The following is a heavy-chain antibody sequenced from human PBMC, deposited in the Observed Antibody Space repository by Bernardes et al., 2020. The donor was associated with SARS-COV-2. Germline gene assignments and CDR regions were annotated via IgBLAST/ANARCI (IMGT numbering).Heavy chain of an antibody. J-gene: IGHJ6*02. CDR1: GFTFDDYA. V-gene: IGHV3-9*01. CDR3: AKLAVAGTFPGMDV. CDR2: ISWNSGSI. Sequence: GGSLRLSRAASGFTFDDYAMHWVRQAPGKGLEWVSGISWNSGSIGYADSVKGRFTISRDNAKNSLYLQMNSLRAEDTALYYCAKLAVAGTFPGMDVWGQGTTVTVSS. D-gene: IGHD6-19*01.